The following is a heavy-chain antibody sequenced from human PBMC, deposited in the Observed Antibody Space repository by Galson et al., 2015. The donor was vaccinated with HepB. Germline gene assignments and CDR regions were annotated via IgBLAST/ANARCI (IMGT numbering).Heavy chain of an antibody. CDR3: ARAEPIGNWYFDL. V-gene: IGHV3-7*01. Sequence: SLRLSCAVSGFTFSSCYMRWVRQAPGKGLEWVASIKPDGSEKNYVDSVRGRFTISRDNAKNSLYLQMNSLRAEDTAVYYCARAEPIGNWYFDLWGRGTLVTVPS. CDR1: GFTFSSCY. J-gene: IGHJ2*01. D-gene: IGHD1-14*01. CDR2: IKPDGSEK.